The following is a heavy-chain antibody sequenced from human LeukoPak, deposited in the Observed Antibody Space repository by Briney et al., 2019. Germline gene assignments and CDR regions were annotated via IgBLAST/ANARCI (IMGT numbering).Heavy chain of an antibody. CDR2: ISLESASI. CDR3: AKGGRGYTKLGAFDI. V-gene: IGHV3-9*01. J-gene: IGHJ3*02. CDR1: GFTVDNSA. D-gene: IGHD5-24*01. Sequence: LTPAFAVSGFTVDNSATRSARPEPRRCMGWVSCISLESASIGYADSVKGRLTIYRDNAKNSLYLQMNSLRAEGTDLYYCAKGGRGYTKLGAFDIWGQGTMVTVSS.